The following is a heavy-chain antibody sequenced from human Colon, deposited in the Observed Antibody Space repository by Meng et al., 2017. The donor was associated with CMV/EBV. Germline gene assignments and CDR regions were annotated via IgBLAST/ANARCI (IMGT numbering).Heavy chain of an antibody. J-gene: IGHJ4*02. D-gene: IGHD3-10*01. CDR1: GYTFISYF. CDR2: INPSGGST. V-gene: IGHV1-46*01. CDR3: ARDMGPHGHDY. Sequence: ASVKVSCKASGYTFISYFVEWVRQAPGQGLEWMGVINPSGGSTTYAQKFQGRVTMTRDTSTSTVYMELSSLRSEDTAMYYCARDMGPHGHDYWGQGTLVTVSS.